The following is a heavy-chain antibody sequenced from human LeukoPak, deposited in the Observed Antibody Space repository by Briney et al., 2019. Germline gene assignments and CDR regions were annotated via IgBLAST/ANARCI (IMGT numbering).Heavy chain of an antibody. V-gene: IGHV3-21*01. J-gene: IGHJ5*02. CDR2: ISSSSSYI. CDR3: ARMPGHITSPFDP. CDR1: GFTFSSYS. D-gene: IGHD2-2*01. Sequence: GGSLRLSRAASGFTFSSYSMTWVRQAPGKGLEWVSSISSSSSYIYYADSVKGRFTISRDNAKNSLYLQMNSLRAEDTAVYYCARMPGHITSPFDPWGQGTLVTVSS.